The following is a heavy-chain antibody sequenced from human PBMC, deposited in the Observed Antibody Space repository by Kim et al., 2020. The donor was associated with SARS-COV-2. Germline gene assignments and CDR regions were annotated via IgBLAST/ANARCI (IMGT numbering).Heavy chain of an antibody. D-gene: IGHD4-17*01. J-gene: IGHJ4*02. V-gene: IGHV3-30*02. CDR3: AKGIATVTTSVGMGY. Sequence: DSVKGQFTISRDNSKNTLYLQMNSLRAEDTAVYYCAKGIATVTTSVGMGYWGQGTLVTVSS.